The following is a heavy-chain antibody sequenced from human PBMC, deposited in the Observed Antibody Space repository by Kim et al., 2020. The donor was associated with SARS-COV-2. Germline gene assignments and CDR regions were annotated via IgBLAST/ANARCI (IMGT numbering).Heavy chain of an antibody. J-gene: IGHJ4*02. CDR2: IYYSGST. V-gene: IGHV4-31*03. CDR3: ARSRYDTSGYYYSFDY. CDR1: GGSISSGDYY. D-gene: IGHD3-22*01. Sequence: SETLSLTCTVSGGSISSGDYYWNWVRQHPEKGLEWIGYIYYSGSTYYNPSLKSRVTISVDTSKNQFSLNLSSVTAADTAVYYCARSRYDTSGYYYSFDYWGQGTLVTVSS.